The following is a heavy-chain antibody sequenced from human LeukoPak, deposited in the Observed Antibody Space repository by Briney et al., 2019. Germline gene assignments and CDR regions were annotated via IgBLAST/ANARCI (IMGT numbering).Heavy chain of an antibody. D-gene: IGHD3-22*01. CDR1: GFTFSSYW. V-gene: IGHV3-7*01. CDR2: IKQDGSEK. J-gene: IGHJ6*02. Sequence: PGASLRLSCAASGFTFSSYWMSWVRQAPGKGLEWVANIKQDGSEKYYVDSVKGRFTISRDNAKNSLYLQMNSLRAEDTAVYYCARENYDSSGYYPYYYYGMDVWGQGTTVTVSS. CDR3: ARENYDSSGYYPYYYYGMDV.